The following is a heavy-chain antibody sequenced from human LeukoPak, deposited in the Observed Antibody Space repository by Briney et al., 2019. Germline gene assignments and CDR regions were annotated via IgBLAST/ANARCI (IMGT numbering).Heavy chain of an antibody. D-gene: IGHD2-2*01. Sequence: GGSLRLSCAASGFTFSSYAMHWVRQAPGKGLGWVAVIPYDGSNKYYADSVKGRFTISRDNSKNTLYLQMNSLRAEDTAVYYCARVGVAWDIVVVPAAGYFQHWGQGTLVTVSS. CDR3: ARVGVAWDIVVVPAAGYFQH. CDR2: IPYDGSNK. V-gene: IGHV3-30*04. J-gene: IGHJ1*01. CDR1: GFTFSSYA.